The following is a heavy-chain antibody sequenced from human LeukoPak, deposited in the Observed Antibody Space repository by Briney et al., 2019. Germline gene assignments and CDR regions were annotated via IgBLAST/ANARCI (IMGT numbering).Heavy chain of an antibody. J-gene: IGHJ5*02. D-gene: IGHD6-19*01. V-gene: IGHV1-18*01. CDR2: ISAYNGNT. CDR1: GYTFTNYG. Sequence: ASVKVSCKASGYTFTNYGISWVRQAPGQGLEWMGWISAYNGNTNYAQELQGRVTMTTDTSTSTAYLELRSLRSDDTAMYYCATGGGLVPGTWFDPWGQGTLVTVSS. CDR3: ATGGGLVPGTWFDP.